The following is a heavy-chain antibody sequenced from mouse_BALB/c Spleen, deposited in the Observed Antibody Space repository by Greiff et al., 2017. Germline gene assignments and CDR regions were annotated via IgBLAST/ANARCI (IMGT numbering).Heavy chain of an antibody. CDR1: GYTFTSYW. CDR2: INPSTGYT. CDR3: ARTPYVGAMDY. J-gene: IGHJ4*01. D-gene: IGHD2-12*01. V-gene: IGHV1-7*01. Sequence: VQLQQSGAELAKPGASVKMSCKASGYTFTSYWMHWVKQRPGQGLEWIGYINPSTGYTEYNQKFKDKATLTADKSSSTAYMQLSSLTSEDSAVYYCARTPYVGAMDYWGQGTSVTVSS.